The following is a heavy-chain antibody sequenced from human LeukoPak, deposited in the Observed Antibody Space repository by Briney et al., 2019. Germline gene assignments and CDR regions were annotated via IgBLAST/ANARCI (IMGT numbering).Heavy chain of an antibody. CDR2: INPNSGGT. J-gene: IGHJ6*02. CDR3: ARDAVVVGATSYGMDV. Sequence: ASVKVSCKASGYTFTGYYMHWVRQAPGQGLEWMGWINPNSGGTNYAQKFQGWVTMTRDTSISTAYMELSRLRSDDTAVYYCARDAVVVGATSYGMDVWGQGTTATVSS. D-gene: IGHD1-26*01. CDR1: GYTFTGYY. V-gene: IGHV1-2*04.